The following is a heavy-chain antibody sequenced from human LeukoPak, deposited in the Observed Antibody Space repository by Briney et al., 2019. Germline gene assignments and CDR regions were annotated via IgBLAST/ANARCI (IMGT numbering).Heavy chain of an antibody. D-gene: IGHD3-10*01. Sequence: ASVKVSCKASGYSFTNYGISWVRQAPGQGLEWMGWISAYNGYTHFAQKFQGRVTMTTDTSTSTAYMELRSLRSVDTAVYYCARGEGIMVRGANDYWGQGTLVTVSS. CDR3: ARGEGIMVRGANDY. J-gene: IGHJ4*02. CDR1: GYSFTNYG. V-gene: IGHV1-18*01. CDR2: ISAYNGYT.